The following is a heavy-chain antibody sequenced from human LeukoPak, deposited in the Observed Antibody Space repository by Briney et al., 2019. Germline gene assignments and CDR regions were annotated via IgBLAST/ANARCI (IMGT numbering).Heavy chain of an antibody. J-gene: IGHJ4*02. Sequence: QPGGSLRLSCAASGFTFSDYDMHWVRQATGKGLEWVSAIGTAGDTYYTGSVKGRFTISRESAKNSLYLQMNSLRAGDTAVYYCARVAKERVGGVYYFDYWGQGTLVTGSS. CDR2: IGTAGDT. CDR1: GFTFSDYD. CDR3: ARVAKERVGGVYYFDY. V-gene: IGHV3-13*01. D-gene: IGHD1-1*01.